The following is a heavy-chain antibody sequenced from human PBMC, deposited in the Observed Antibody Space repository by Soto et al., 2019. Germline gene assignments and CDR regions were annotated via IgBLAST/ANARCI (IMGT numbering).Heavy chain of an antibody. CDR1: GFTFSSYS. J-gene: IGHJ4*02. CDR3: ALLGGVPY. CDR2: ISSSSSYI. D-gene: IGHD3-10*01. Sequence: EVQLVESGGGLVKPGGSLRLSCAASGFTFSSYSMNWVRQAPGKGLEWVSSISSSSSYISYADSVKGRFTISRDNAKNSLSLQMNSLRAEDTAVYPCALLGGVPYCGQGTLVTVSS. V-gene: IGHV3-21*01.